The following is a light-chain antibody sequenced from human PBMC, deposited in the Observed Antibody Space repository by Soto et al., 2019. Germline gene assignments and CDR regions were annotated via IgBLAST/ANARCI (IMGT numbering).Light chain of an antibody. V-gene: IGLV1-40*01. CDR2: GNN. J-gene: IGLJ1*01. CDR1: SSNIGAGYD. CDR3: QSHDTSLSGSRV. Sequence: QAVVTQPPSVSGAPGQRVTISCTGSSSNIGAGYDVHWYQQLPGTAPKLLIYGNNNRPSGVPDRFSGSKSGTSASLAITGLLPEDEADYYCQSHDTSLSGSRVFGTVTKLTVL.